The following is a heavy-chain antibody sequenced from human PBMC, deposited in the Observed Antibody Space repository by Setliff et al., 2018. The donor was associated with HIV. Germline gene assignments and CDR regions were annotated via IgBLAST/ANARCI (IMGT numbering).Heavy chain of an antibody. CDR2: ISYDGSYK. V-gene: IGHV3-30*19. J-gene: IGHJ3*02. Sequence: GGSLRLSCAASGFTFSDYGFHWVRQAPGKGLEWVAVISYDGSYKYYADSVKGRFTISRDNSKNTLYVQMNSRRADDPAAYYRVRDLTTIVTRKVFDIWGRGTRVTVSS. D-gene: IGHD4-4*01. CDR3: VRDLTTIVTRKVFDI. CDR1: GFTFSDYG.